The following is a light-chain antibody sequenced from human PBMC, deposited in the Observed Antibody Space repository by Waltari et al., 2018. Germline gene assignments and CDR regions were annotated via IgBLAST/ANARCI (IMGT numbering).Light chain of an antibody. J-gene: IGLJ2*01. Sequence: SSVLTQPPSVSVAPGQTATITCGGNNSGSKSVHGYQQKPGQAPVLVVYDDDVRPPGIPERISGSNSANTASLTINRVEVGDEAAYFCQVWDNYADLVIFGGGTKLTVL. CDR1: NSGSKS. CDR3: QVWDNYADLVI. V-gene: IGLV3-21*02. CDR2: DDD.